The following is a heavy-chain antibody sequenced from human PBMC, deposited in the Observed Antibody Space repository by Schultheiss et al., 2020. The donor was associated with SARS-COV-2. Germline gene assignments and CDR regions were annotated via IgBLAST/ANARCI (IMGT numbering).Heavy chain of an antibody. D-gene: IGHD3-3*01. CDR1: GGSISSYY. J-gene: IGHJ6*02. CDR2: IYHSGST. V-gene: IGHV4-38-2*02. Sequence: SETLSLTCTVSGGSISSYYWSWIRQPPGKGLEWIGSIYHSGSTYYNPSLKSRVTISVDTSKNQFSLKLSSVTAADTAVYYCARASLRSITIFGVVTGYGMDVWGQGTTVTVSS. CDR3: ARASLRSITIFGVVTGYGMDV.